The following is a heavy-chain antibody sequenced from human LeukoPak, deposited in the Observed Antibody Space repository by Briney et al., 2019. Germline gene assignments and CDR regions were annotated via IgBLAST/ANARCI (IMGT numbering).Heavy chain of an antibody. D-gene: IGHD6-13*01. Sequence: SETLSLTCTVSGVSISSSSYYWGWIRQPPGKGLEWIGSIYYSGSTYYNPSLKSRVTISVDTSKNQFSLKLSSVTAADTAVYYCASSRRSETAGPYWYFDLWGRGTLVTVSS. CDR1: GVSISSSSYY. CDR3: ASSRRSETAGPYWYFDL. V-gene: IGHV4-39*01. CDR2: IYYSGST. J-gene: IGHJ2*01.